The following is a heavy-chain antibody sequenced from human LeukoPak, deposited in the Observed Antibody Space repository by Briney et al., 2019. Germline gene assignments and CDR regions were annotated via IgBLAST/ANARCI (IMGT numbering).Heavy chain of an antibody. V-gene: IGHV4-59*08. Sequence: SETLSLTCTVSAGSISTYYWSWIRQPPGKGLEWIGTIYYTGSVHYNPSLKSRVTISMDTSKNQFSVKLSSVTAADTAMYYCARHNSAVGAFEYWGQGTLVTVSS. J-gene: IGHJ4*02. D-gene: IGHD1-26*01. CDR1: AGSISTYY. CDR2: IYYTGSV. CDR3: ARHNSAVGAFEY.